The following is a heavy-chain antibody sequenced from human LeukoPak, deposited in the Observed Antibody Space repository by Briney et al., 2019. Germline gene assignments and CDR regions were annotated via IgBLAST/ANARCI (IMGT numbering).Heavy chain of an antibody. D-gene: IGHD6-19*01. V-gene: IGHV3-23*01. CDR1: GLTFSTYS. Sequence: GGSLRLSCAVAGLTFSTYSMTWVRQGPGKGLEWVSSIYNSGAKIFYADSVKGRFTISRDNSKNMLYLQMNSLRVEDTAVYYCAKDVAPDSGWDLDYWGQGTLVTVSS. CDR2: IYNSGAKI. J-gene: IGHJ4*02. CDR3: AKDVAPDSGWDLDY.